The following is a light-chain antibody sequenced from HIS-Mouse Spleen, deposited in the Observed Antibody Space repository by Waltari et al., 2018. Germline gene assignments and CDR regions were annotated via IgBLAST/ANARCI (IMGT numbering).Light chain of an antibody. CDR3: QVWDSSSDHVV. J-gene: IGLJ2*01. Sequence: SYVLTQPPSVSVAPGKTARITCGGNHIGRKSVHWYQRKPGQAPVLVVYDDRDRPSGIPERFSGSNSGNTATLTISRVEAGDEADYYCQVWDSSSDHVVFGGGTKLTVL. CDR1: HIGRKS. CDR2: DDR. V-gene: IGLV3-21*03.